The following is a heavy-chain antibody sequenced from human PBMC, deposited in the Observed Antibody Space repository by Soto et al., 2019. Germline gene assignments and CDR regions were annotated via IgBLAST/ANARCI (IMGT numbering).Heavy chain of an antibody. CDR2: IYSSGST. J-gene: IGHJ6*02. D-gene: IGHD1-26*01. CDR1: VGSISSSTYY. CDR3: ALTSVGDYYYGMDV. Sequence: SETLSLTCTVSVGSISSSTYYWGWVRQPPGKGLEWIGSIYSSGSTYYNPSFKSRVTVSVDTSKNQFSLKLSAVTAADTAVYNCALTSVGDYYYGMDVWGQGTTVTVSS. V-gene: IGHV4-39*01.